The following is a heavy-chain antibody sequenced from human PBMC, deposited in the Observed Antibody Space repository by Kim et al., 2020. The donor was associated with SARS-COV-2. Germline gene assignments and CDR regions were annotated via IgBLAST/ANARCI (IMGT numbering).Heavy chain of an antibody. Sequence: GGSLRLSCTVSGLSFSECAMTWLRQAPGEGLEWVGFIRTKARGGTSDYAASVRDRFIISSDDSKSIPYLQMNSLKTEAPAIYSCAITILPGFDTPNWFDP. CDR1: GLSFSECA. J-gene: IGHJ5*02. V-gene: IGHV3-49*03. CDR3: AITILPGFDTPNWFDP. D-gene: IGHD3-10*01. CDR2: IRTKARGGTS.